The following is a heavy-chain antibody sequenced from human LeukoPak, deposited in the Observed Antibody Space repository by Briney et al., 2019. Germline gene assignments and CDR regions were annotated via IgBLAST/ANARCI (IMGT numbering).Heavy chain of an antibody. CDR1: GFTFSSYG. Sequence: GGSLRLSCAGSGFTFSSYGMHWVRQAPGKGLEWVAFIRYDAINKYYADSVKGRFTGSRDNSKNTLYLQMNSLRAEDTAVYYCAKDFSVYYYDSRVFDYWGQGTLVTVSS. CDR2: IRYDAINK. CDR3: AKDFSVYYYDSRVFDY. V-gene: IGHV3-30*02. J-gene: IGHJ4*02. D-gene: IGHD3-22*01.